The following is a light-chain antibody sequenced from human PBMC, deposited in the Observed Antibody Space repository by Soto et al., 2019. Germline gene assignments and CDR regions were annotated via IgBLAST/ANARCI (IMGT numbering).Light chain of an antibody. J-gene: IGLJ3*02. Sequence: QSVLTQPPSVSEAPRQRVTISCSGSSSNIENNAVNWYQQLPGKAPKLLIYYYDLLPSGVSGRFSGAKSGTSASLAISGLQSEYEADYYCAAGDDSLNGGVFGGGTQLTVL. CDR1: SSNIENNA. CDR2: YYD. CDR3: AAGDDSLNGGV. V-gene: IGLV1-36*01.